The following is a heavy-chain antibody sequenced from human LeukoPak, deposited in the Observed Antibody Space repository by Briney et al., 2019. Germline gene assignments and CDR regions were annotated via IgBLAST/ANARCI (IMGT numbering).Heavy chain of an antibody. CDR2: ISAYNGNT. J-gene: IGHJ3*02. CDR3: AGFYCGGDCYSVVDAFDI. V-gene: IGHV1-18*04. Sequence: ASVKVSCKAPGYTFTGYYMHWVRQAPGQGLEWMGWISAYNGNTNYAQKLQGRVTMTTDTSTSTAYMELRSLRSDDTAVYYCAGFYCGGDCYSVVDAFDIWGQGTMVTVS. D-gene: IGHD2-21*02. CDR1: GYTFTGYY.